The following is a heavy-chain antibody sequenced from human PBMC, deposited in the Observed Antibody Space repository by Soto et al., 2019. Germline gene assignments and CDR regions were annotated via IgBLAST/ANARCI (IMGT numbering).Heavy chain of an antibody. Sequence: QVQLVQSGAAVKKPGASVKVSCKASGYTFTSYAMHWVRQAPGQRLEWMGWINDGNGNTKYSQKFQGRVTITRDTSASTAYMELSSLRSEDTAVYYCARDHLRYGGNQYYYYYGMDVWGQGTTVTVSS. V-gene: IGHV1-3*01. J-gene: IGHJ6*02. CDR1: GYTFTSYA. CDR3: ARDHLRYGGNQYYYYYGMDV. CDR2: INDGNGNT. D-gene: IGHD4-17*01.